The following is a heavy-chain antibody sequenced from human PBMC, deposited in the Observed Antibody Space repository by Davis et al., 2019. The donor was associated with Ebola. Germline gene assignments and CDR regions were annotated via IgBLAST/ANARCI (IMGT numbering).Heavy chain of an antibody. V-gene: IGHV3-30*18. CDR1: GFTFSSYG. D-gene: IGHD2-15*01. CDR2: ISYDGSSK. CDR3: AKDTPQIWFDV. Sequence: GESLKISCAASGFTFSSYGMHWVRQAPGKGLEWVAVISYDGSSKYYADSVKGRFTISRDNSKNTLYLQMNSLRAEDTAVYYCAKDTPQIWFDVWGQGTMVTVSS. J-gene: IGHJ3*01.